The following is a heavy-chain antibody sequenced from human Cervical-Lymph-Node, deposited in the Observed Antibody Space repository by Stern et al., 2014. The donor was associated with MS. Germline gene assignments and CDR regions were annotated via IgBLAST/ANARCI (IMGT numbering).Heavy chain of an antibody. Sequence: MQLVESGAEVKKPGSSVKVSCKASGGTFSNYATSWVRQAPGQGLEWKGGIVPLFGKPNYAQKFQGRVTITADESTSTAYMDLSSLRSEDTAVYYCASPLTATSVPFGYYGMDVWGQGTTVTVS. CDR3: ASPLTATSVPFGYYGMDV. V-gene: IGHV1-69*01. D-gene: IGHD4-17*01. J-gene: IGHJ6*02. CDR1: GGTFSNYA. CDR2: IVPLFGKP.